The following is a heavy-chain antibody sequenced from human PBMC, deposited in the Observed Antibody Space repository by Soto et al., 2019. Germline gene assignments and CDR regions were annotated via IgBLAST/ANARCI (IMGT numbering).Heavy chain of an antibody. D-gene: IGHD2-15*01. CDR3: ARDLGGWPDY. J-gene: IGHJ4*02. CDR1: GYTFTSYA. V-gene: IGHV1-3*01. CDR2: INAGNGNT. Sequence: ASVKVSCKASGYTFTSYAMHWVRQAPGQRREWMGWINAGNGNTQYSQKFQGRVTITRDTSASPAYMELSSLRSEDTAVYYCARDLGGWPDYWGQGTLVTVSS.